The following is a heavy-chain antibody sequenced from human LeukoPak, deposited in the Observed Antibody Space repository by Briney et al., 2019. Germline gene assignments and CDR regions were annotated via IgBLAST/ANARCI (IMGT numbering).Heavy chain of an antibody. CDR3: ARERAVAYFDY. J-gene: IGHJ4*02. CDR1: GGSISSGGYS. Sequence: SETLSLTCAVSGGSISSGGYSWSWIRQPPGKGLEWIGYIYHSGSTYYNPSLKSRVTISVDRSKNQFSLKPSSVTTADTAVYYCARERAVAYFDYWGQGTLVTVSS. V-gene: IGHV4-30-2*01. CDR2: IYHSGST. D-gene: IGHD6-19*01.